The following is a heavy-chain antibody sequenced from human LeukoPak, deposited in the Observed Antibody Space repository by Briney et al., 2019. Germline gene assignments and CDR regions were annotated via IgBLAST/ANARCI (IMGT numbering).Heavy chain of an antibody. D-gene: IGHD6-13*01. CDR3: ARAGSSRPNYYFDY. J-gene: IGHJ4*02. CDR1: GFTFSSYG. Sequence: PGGSLRLSCATSGFTFSSYGIHWARQAPGKGMEWVAVVSNDGRNEYYADSVQGRFSISRDNSKNTVYLQMNSLRAEDTAVYYCARAGSSRPNYYFDYWGQGTLVTVSS. V-gene: IGHV3-33*01. CDR2: VSNDGRNE.